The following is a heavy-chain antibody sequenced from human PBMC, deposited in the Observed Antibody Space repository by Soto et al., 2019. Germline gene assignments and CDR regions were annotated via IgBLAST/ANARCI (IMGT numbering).Heavy chain of an antibody. CDR3: ARDDSSSWFP. J-gene: IGHJ5*02. CDR1: VYTFTSYF. D-gene: IGHD6-13*01. Sequence: ASVQVSYKASVYTFTSYFISWVRQAPGQGLEWMGWISAYNGNTNYAQKLQGRVTMTTDTSTSTAYMELRSLRSDDTAVYYCARDDSSSWFPWGQGTLVTVSS. V-gene: IGHV1-18*04. CDR2: ISAYNGNT.